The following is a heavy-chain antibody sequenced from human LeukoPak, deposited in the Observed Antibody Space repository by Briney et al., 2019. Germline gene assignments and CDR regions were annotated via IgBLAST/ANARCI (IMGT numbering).Heavy chain of an antibody. CDR3: ARAGLMGDMVVVPAAYYYFDY. V-gene: IGHV4-38-2*02. CDR1: GYSISSGYY. D-gene: IGHD2-2*01. Sequence: SETLSLTCTVSGYSISSGYYWGWIRQPPGKGLEWIGSIYHSGSTYYNPSLKSRVTISVDTSKNQFSLKLSSVTAADTAVYYCARAGLMGDMVVVPAAYYYFDYWGQGTLVTVSS. J-gene: IGHJ4*02. CDR2: IYHSGST.